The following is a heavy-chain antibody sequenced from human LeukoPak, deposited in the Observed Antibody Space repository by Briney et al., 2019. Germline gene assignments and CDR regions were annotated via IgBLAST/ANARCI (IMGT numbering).Heavy chain of an antibody. CDR3: AKDSCTRPCWYFDL. CDR2: ISWNSGSI. CDR1: GVTFDDYA. Sequence: GGSLRLSCAASGVTFDDYAMHWVRQAPGKGLEWVSGISWNSGSIGYADSVKGRFTISRDNAKNSLYLQMNSLRAEDTALYYCAKDSCTRPCWYFDLWGRGTLVTVSS. D-gene: IGHD2-2*01. V-gene: IGHV3-9*01. J-gene: IGHJ2*01.